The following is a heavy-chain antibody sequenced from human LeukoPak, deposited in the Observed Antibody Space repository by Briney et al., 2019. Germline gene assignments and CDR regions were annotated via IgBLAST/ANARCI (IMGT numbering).Heavy chain of an antibody. CDR3: ARASCSSGSCYSGSYYYYAMDV. CDR1: GGSISSGGYY. CDR2: ISYSGGT. J-gene: IGHJ6*02. V-gene: IGHV4-31*03. D-gene: IGHD2-15*01. Sequence: SETLSLTCTVSGGSISSGGYYWSWIRQYPGKGLEWIGFISYSGGTYYNPSLKSRVTISVDTSENQFSLKLSSVTAADTAVYYCARASCSSGSCYSGSYYYYAMDVWGQGTTVTVSS.